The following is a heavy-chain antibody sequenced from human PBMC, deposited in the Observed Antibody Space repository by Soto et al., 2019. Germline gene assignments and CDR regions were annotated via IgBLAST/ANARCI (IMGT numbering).Heavy chain of an antibody. CDR2: ISSSGDAT. J-gene: IGHJ6*02. CDR3: AKNGDFWSWGMDV. CDR1: GFTFSTYA. Sequence: LRLSCAASGFTFSTYAMTWVRQAPGKGLEWVSIISSSGDATYYVDSVKGRFTISRDNSRNTLNLQMNSLRAEDTAVYYCAKNGDFWSWGMDVWGQGTTVTVSS. D-gene: IGHD3-3*01. V-gene: IGHV3-23*01.